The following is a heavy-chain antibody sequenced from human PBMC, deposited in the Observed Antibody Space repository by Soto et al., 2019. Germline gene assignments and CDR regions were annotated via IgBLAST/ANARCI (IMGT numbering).Heavy chain of an antibody. V-gene: IGHV1-18*04. CDR3: AIVGDTTTSFVDY. CDR2: ISVYNGNT. CDR1: GYTFTSYG. D-gene: IGHD1-26*01. J-gene: IGHJ4*02. Sequence: ASVKVSCKASGYTFTSYGISWVRQAPGQGLEWMGWISVYNGNTNYAQNLQGRVTLTTDTSTSTAYMELRSLRSDDTAVYYCAIVGDTTTSFVDYWGQGTLVTVS.